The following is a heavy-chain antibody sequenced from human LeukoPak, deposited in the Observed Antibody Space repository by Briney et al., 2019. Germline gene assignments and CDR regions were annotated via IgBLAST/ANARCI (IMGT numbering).Heavy chain of an antibody. D-gene: IGHD1-14*01. J-gene: IGHJ4*02. CDR1: GFNFRDFS. CDR2: VSGDGDVT. CDR3: AKGNNTISFNFDY. V-gene: IGHV3-43*02. Sequence: PGGSLRLSCTASGFNFRDFSMHGVRQIPGQGLEWVSLVSGDGDVTYYAGCVKGRFTISRDNGRNLLYLQMNSLSGEDTAFYYCAKGNNTISFNFDYWGQGTLVTVSS.